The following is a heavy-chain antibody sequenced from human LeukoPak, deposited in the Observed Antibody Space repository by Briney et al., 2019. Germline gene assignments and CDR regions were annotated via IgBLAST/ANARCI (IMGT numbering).Heavy chain of an antibody. CDR2: ISSSSSYI. J-gene: IGHJ4*02. CDR3: ARDSEVDIAAAGPL. Sequence: GGSLRLSCAASGFTFSSYSMNWVRQAPGKGLEWVSSISSSSSYIYYADSVKGRFTISRDNAKNSLYLQMNSLRAEDTAVYYCARDSEVDIAAAGPLWGQGTLVTVSS. D-gene: IGHD6-13*01. V-gene: IGHV3-21*01. CDR1: GFTFSSYS.